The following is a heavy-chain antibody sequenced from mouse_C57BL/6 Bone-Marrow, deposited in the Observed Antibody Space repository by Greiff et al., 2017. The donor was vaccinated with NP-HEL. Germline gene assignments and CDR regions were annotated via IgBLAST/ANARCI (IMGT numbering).Heavy chain of an antibody. CDR2: ITHSGET. CDR1: GFPITSGYY. J-gene: IGHJ3*01. Sequence: VKLQESGPGLVKPSQSLFLTCSITGFPITSGYYWIWIRQSPGKPLEWMGYITHSGETFYNPSLQSPISITRETSKNQFFLQLNSVTTEDTAMYYCAGDPLYDGYFAYWGQGTLVTVSA. CDR3: AGDPLYDGYFAY. D-gene: IGHD2-3*01. V-gene: IGHV12-3*01.